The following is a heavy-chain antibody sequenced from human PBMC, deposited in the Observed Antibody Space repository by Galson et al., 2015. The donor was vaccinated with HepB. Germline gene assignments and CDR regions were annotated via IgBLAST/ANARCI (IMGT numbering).Heavy chain of an antibody. J-gene: IGHJ6*02. V-gene: IGHV1-69*02. Sequence: SVKVSCKASGGTFSSYTISWVRQAPGQGLEWMGRIIPILGIANYAQKFQGRVTITADKSTSTAYMELSSLRSEDTAVYYCARPSYCSSTSCREYYYGMDVWGQGTTVTVSS. CDR2: IIPILGIA. CDR3: ARPSYCSSTSCREYYYGMDV. CDR1: GGTFSSYT. D-gene: IGHD2-2*01.